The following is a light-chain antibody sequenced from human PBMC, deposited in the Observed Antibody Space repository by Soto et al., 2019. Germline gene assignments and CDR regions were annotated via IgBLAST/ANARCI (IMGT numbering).Light chain of an antibody. Sequence: QSALTQPASVSGSPGQSITISCTGTSSDIGRFNYVSWYQQHPGKVPKLMIYEVSNRPSGVHHRFSGSKSGNTASLTISGLQAEDEADYYCRSHTLSNPQVFGGGTKLTVL. CDR1: SSDIGRFNY. CDR3: RSHTLSNPQV. CDR2: EVS. J-gene: IGLJ3*02. V-gene: IGLV2-14*01.